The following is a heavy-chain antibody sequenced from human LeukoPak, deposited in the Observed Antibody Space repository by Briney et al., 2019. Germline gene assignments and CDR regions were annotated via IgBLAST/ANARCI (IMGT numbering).Heavy chain of an antibody. CDR3: ARGPSSSVYYYYYMGV. V-gene: IGHV3-7*01. CDR2: INHDGSEK. D-gene: IGHD6-6*01. Sequence: GGSLRLSCAASGFTFSSYWMSWVRQAPGKGLEWVANINHDGSEKYYVDSVKGRFTISRDTAKNSPYLQMSSLGADATGVFYGARGPSSSVYYYYYMGVGGKGTTVTVSS. CDR1: GFTFSSYW. J-gene: IGHJ6*03.